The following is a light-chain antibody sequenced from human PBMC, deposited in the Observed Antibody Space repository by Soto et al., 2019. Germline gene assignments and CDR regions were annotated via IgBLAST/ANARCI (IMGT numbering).Light chain of an antibody. CDR2: SAS. J-gene: IGKJ1*01. CDR3: QEYGSSRT. Sequence: EIVLTQSPGTLSLSPGERAALSCRASQSVSTSYLAWYQQKPGQASRLLIYSASSRATDIPDRFSGSGSGTDFTLTISRLEPEDLAVYYCQEYGSSRTFGQGTKVEIK. V-gene: IGKV3-20*01. CDR1: QSVSTSY.